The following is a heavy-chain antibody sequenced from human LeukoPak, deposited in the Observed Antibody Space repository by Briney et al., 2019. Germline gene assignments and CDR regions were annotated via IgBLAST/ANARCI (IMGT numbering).Heavy chain of an antibody. CDR2: INPNSGDT. J-gene: IGHJ3*02. Sequence: ASVKVSCKASGYTFTGYYIHWVRQAPGQGLEWVGWINPNSGDTHSAQNFQGRVTMTRDTSISTASMDLSRLRSDDTAVYYCARAPKNDAYDIWGRETMVTVSS. CDR3: ARAPKNDAYDI. V-gene: IGHV1-2*02. CDR1: GYTFTGYY.